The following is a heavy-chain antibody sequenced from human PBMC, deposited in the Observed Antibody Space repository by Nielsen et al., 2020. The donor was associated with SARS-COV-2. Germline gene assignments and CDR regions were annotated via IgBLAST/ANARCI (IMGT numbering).Heavy chain of an antibody. J-gene: IGHJ4*02. D-gene: IGHD6-13*01. CDR1: GFTVSSNY. V-gene: IGHV3-53*01. Sequence: GESLKISCAASGFTVSSNYMSWVRQAPGKGPEWVSVIYSGGSTYYADSVKGRFTISRDNAKNSLYLQMNSLRAEDTAVYYCASLYSSSWYFDYWGQGTLVTVSS. CDR2: IYSGGST. CDR3: ASLYSSSWYFDY.